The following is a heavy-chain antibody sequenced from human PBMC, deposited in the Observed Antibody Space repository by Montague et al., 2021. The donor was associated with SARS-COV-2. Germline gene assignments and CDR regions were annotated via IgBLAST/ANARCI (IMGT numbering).Heavy chain of an antibody. D-gene: IGHD2-2*01. Sequence: SETRSLTCTVSGGSIITSNYYWGWLRQPPGKGLEWIGSGDYSGSTSYNPSLTSRVTISVDTSKNQFSLKLTSVTAADTAVYYCARHVGRGPDAMDWFDPWGQGTLVTVSS. CDR1: GGSIITSNYY. V-gene: IGHV4-39*01. CDR3: ARHVGRGPDAMDWFDP. J-gene: IGHJ5*02. CDR2: GDYSGST.